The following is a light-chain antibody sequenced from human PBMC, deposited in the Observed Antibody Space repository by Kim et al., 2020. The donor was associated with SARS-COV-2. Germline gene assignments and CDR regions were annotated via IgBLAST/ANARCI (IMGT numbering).Light chain of an antibody. CDR3: QSYDGNTLV. CDR2: EDK. V-gene: IGLV6-57*01. J-gene: IGLJ3*02. CDR1: SGTFANNY. Sequence: GKTVTISCTRSSGTFANNYVQWYQQRPGSSPTTVIFEDKQRHSGVPHRFSGSVDSSSNSVSLTISGLRPEDEADYYCQSYDGNTLVFGGGTQLTVL.